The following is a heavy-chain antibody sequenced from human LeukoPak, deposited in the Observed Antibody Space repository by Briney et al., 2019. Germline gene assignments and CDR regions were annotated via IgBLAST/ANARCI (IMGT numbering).Heavy chain of an antibody. V-gene: IGHV4-34*01. CDR2: INHSGST. D-gene: IGHD3-10*01. J-gene: IGHJ6*02. Sequence: PSETLSLTCAVYGGSFSGYYWSWIRQPPGKGLEWIGEINHSGSTNYNPSLKSRVTISVDTSKNQFSLKLSSVTAADTAVYYCARGYPIMVRGVSITAYYYYGMDVWGQGTTVTVSS. CDR1: GGSFSGYY. CDR3: ARGYPIMVRGVSITAYYYYGMDV.